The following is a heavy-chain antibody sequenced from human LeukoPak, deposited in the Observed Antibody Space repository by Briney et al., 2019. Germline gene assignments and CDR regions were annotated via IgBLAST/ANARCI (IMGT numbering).Heavy chain of an antibody. Sequence: GGSLRLSCAASGFTFSSYSMNWVRQAPGKGLEWVSFISSSSTYIYYADSLKGRFTISRDNAKNSLYLQMNSLRAEDTAVYYCAELGITMIGGVWGKGTTVTISS. CDR3: AELGITMIGGV. J-gene: IGHJ6*04. V-gene: IGHV3-21*01. CDR1: GFTFSSYS. CDR2: ISSSSTYI. D-gene: IGHD3-10*02.